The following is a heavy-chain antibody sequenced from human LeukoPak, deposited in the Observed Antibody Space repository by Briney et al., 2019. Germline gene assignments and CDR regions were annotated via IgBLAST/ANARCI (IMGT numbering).Heavy chain of an antibody. D-gene: IGHD4-17*01. Sequence: DPSETLSLTCTVSGGSISSSSYYWGWICQPPGKGLEWIGSIYYSGSTYYNPSLKSRVTISVDTSKYQFSLKLSSVTAADAAVYYCARVKPETSTVTTFTGWFDPWGQGTLVTVSS. V-gene: IGHV4-39*07. CDR3: ARVKPETSTVTTFTGWFDP. CDR2: IYYSGST. J-gene: IGHJ5*02. CDR1: GGSISSSSYY.